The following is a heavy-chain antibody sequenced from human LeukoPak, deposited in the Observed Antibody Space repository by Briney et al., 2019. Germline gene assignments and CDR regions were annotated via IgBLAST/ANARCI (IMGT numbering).Heavy chain of an antibody. CDR3: ASQVSSPVLDY. Sequence: SVKVSCKASGGTFSSYAISWVRQAPGQGLEWVGRIIPIFGTANYAQKFQGRVTITTDESTSTAYMELSSLRSEDTAVYYCASQVSSPVLDYWGQGTLVTVSS. V-gene: IGHV1-69*05. CDR2: IIPIFGTA. CDR1: GGTFSSYA. D-gene: IGHD6-13*01. J-gene: IGHJ4*02.